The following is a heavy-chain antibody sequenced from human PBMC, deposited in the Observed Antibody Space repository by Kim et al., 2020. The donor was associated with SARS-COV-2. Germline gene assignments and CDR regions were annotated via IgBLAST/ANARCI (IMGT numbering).Heavy chain of an antibody. J-gene: IGHJ3*01. V-gene: IGHV3-15*01. CDR3: TTFNRQNAFDV. CDR2: IKNKPTGGTT. Sequence: GGSLRLSCADSAFTLNNVWMNWVRQPPGKGLEWLGVIKNKPTGGTTHFAALVEGRFTISRDDSKNMLYLQINSLKTEDTAVYYCTTFNRQNAFDVWGRGTMVIVSS. CDR1: AFTLNNVW.